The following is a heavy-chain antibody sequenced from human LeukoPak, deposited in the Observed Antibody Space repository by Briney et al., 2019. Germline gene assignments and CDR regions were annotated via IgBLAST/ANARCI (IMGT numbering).Heavy chain of an antibody. CDR3: ARGQMYSGRIFDY. V-gene: IGHV6-1*01. J-gene: IGHJ4*02. Sequence: SPTLSLTCAISGDSVSITTAAWNWVRQSPSRGLEWLGRTYYRSRWYSDFAEYVKSRITIDPDTSKNQFSLQLNSVTPDDTAVYFCARGQMYSGRIFDYWGQGTLVTVSS. D-gene: IGHD1-26*01. CDR2: TYYRSRWYS. CDR1: GDSVSITTAA.